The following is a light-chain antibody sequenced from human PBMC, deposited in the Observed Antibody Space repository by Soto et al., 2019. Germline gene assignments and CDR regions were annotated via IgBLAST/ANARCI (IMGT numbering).Light chain of an antibody. CDR2: KAS. Sequence: DIQMTQSPSTLSGSVGDRVTITCRASQTISSWLAWYQQKPGKAPKLLIYKASTLKSGVPSRFRGSGSGTEFTLTISSLQPDDFETYYYQHYNSYSEALGQGTKVDIK. CDR1: QTISSW. J-gene: IGKJ1*01. V-gene: IGKV1-5*03. CDR3: QHYNSYSEA.